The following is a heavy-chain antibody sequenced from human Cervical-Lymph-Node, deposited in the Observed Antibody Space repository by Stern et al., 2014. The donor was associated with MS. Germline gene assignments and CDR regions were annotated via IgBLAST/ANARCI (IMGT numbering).Heavy chain of an antibody. CDR2: IYSGGST. V-gene: IGHV3-66*01. Sequence: EVQLVQSGGGLVQPGGSVRLSCAASGFTVSNIYMTWVRQAPGKGLEWVSVIYSGGSTYYADSVKGRFTISRDNSKNTLNLQMNSLREEDTALYYCARDQLALFYDGSGQNALDIWGQGTLVTVSA. CDR3: ARDQLALFYDGSGQNALDI. J-gene: IGHJ3*02. D-gene: IGHD3-22*01. CDR1: GFTVSNIY.